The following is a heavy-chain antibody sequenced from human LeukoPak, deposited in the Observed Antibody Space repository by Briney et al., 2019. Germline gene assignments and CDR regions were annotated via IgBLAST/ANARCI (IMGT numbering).Heavy chain of an antibody. CDR2: ISSSSSYI. D-gene: IGHD3-22*01. J-gene: IGHJ5*02. V-gene: IGHV3-21*01. CDR1: GFTFSSYS. Sequence: GGSLRLSCAASGFTFSSYSMNWVRQAPGKGLEWVSSISSSSSYIYYADSVKGRFTISRDNAKNSLYLQMNSLRAEDTAVYYCARGIGYYYDSSGYPTGWFDPWGQGTLVTVSS. CDR3: ARGIGYYYDSSGYPTGWFDP.